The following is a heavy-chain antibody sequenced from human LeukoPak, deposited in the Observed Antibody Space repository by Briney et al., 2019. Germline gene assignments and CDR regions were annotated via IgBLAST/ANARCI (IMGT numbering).Heavy chain of an antibody. CDR2: ISSSSSYI. CDR3: ASSGGEYSSSWYGFDY. Sequence: GGSLRLSCAASGFTFSSYSMNWVRQAPGKGLEWVSSISSSSSYIYYADSVKGRFTISRDNAKNSLYLQMNSLRAEDTAVYYCASSGGEYSSSWYGFDYWGQGTLVTVSS. V-gene: IGHV3-21*01. J-gene: IGHJ4*02. CDR1: GFTFSSYS. D-gene: IGHD6-13*01.